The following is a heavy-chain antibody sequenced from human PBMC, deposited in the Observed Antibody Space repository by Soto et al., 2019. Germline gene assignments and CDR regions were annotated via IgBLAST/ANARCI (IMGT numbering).Heavy chain of an antibody. CDR1: GYTFTSYD. Sequence: QVQLVQSGAEVKKPGASVKVSCKASGYTFTSYDINWVRQATGQGLEWMGWMNPNSGNTGYAQTFQGRVTMTRNTSQSTTYTEMSSLRSEDTAVYYSPREKVGANDYWGQGTGVTVSS. D-gene: IGHD1-26*01. J-gene: IGHJ4*02. CDR3: PREKVGANDY. CDR2: MNPNSGNT. V-gene: IGHV1-8*01.